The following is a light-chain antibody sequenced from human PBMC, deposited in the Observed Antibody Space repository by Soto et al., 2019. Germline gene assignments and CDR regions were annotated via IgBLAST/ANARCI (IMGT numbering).Light chain of an antibody. CDR2: EVR. V-gene: IGLV2-14*01. CDR3: SSYTTSSTWV. CDR1: MRDVGAYNL. Sequence: QSALTQPASVSGSPGQSITISCAGTMRDVGAYNLVSWYQQHPGRAPQLIIYEVRNRPSGVSNRFSGSKSGNTASLTITGLQAEDEADYYCSSYTTSSTWVFGGGTKLTVL. J-gene: IGLJ3*02.